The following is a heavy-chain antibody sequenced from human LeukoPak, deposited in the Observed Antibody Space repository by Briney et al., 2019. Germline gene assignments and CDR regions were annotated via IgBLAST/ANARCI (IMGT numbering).Heavy chain of an antibody. D-gene: IGHD4-17*01. J-gene: IGHJ6*02. CDR3: ARPTYGDYGMDV. V-gene: IGHV3-48*02. CDR2: ISSSSSTI. CDR1: GFTVSSNY. Sequence: PGGSLRLSCAASGFTVSSNYMSWVRQAPGKGLEWVSYISSSSSTICYTDSVKGRFTISRDNAKNSLYLQMNSLRDEDTAVYYCARPTYGDYGMDVWGQGTTVTVSS.